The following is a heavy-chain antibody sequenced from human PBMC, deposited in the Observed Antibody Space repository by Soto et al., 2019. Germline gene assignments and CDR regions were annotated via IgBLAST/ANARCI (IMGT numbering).Heavy chain of an antibody. CDR1: GGTFSSYA. D-gene: IGHD3-3*01. V-gene: IGHV1-69*06. CDR2: IIPIFGTA. CDR3: AREYYDFWSGLTKGYYYYGMDV. J-gene: IGHJ6*02. Sequence: QVQLVQSGAEVKKPGSSVKVSCKASGGTFSSYAISWVRQAPGQGLEWMGGIIPIFGTANYAQKFQGRVTITADKSTSTADMELSSLRAEDTAVYYCAREYYDFWSGLTKGYYYYGMDVWGQGTTVTVSS.